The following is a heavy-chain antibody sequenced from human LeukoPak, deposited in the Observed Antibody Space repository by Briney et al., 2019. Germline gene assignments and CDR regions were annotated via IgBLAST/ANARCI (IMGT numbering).Heavy chain of an antibody. V-gene: IGHV4-30-4*01. CDR1: GGSISSGDYY. CDR2: IYYSGSA. J-gene: IGHJ4*02. CDR3: ALRRRSGYFDY. Sequence: SETLSLTCTVSGGSISSGDYYWSWIRQPPGKGLEWIGYIYYSGSAFYNPSLKSRVTISVDTSKHQFSLRLSSVTAADTAMYYCALRRRSGYFDYWGQGTLFTVSS. D-gene: IGHD1-26*01.